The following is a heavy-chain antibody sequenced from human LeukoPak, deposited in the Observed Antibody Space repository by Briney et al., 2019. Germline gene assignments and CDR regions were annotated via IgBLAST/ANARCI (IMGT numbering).Heavy chain of an antibody. CDR2: INTNTGNP. V-gene: IGHV7-4-1*02. D-gene: IGHD2-2*02. J-gene: IGHJ5*02. CDR1: GDTFTSYA. Sequence: ASVKVSCKASGDTFTSYAMNWVRQAPGQGLEWMGWINTNTGNPTYAQGFTGRFVFSLDTSVSTAYLQISSLKAEDTAVYYCAREEGVPAAIGWFDPWGQGTLVTVSS. CDR3: AREEGVPAAIGWFDP.